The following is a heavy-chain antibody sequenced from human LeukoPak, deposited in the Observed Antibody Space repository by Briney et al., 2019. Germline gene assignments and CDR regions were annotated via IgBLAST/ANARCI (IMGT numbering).Heavy chain of an antibody. Sequence: SETLSLTCAVSGYSISSGYYWGWIRPPPGKGLEWIGSIYHSGSTYYNPSLKSRVTISVDTSKNQFSPKLSSVTAADTAVYYCARSGGYLDYWGQGTLVTVSS. V-gene: IGHV4-38-2*01. CDR3: ARSGGYLDY. CDR1: GYSISSGYY. J-gene: IGHJ4*02. CDR2: IYHSGST. D-gene: IGHD3-10*01.